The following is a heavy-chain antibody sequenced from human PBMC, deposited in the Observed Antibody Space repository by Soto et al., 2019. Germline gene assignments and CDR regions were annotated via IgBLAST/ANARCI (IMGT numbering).Heavy chain of an antibody. Sequence: EVNLVESGGGLVKPGGSLRLSCAASGYSFKDAWMNWVRQAPGKGLGWVGRIKSIANGGATEYAAPVKGRFSSSRDDSTVTLYLQMNSLQSEDTAVYYCTRRPKVGDIRVGLLDLWGRGTLVNVSA. CDR2: IKSIANGGAT. CDR1: GYSFKDAW. J-gene: IGHJ4*02. CDR3: TRRPKVGDIRVGLLDL. D-gene: IGHD3-10*01. V-gene: IGHV3-15*07.